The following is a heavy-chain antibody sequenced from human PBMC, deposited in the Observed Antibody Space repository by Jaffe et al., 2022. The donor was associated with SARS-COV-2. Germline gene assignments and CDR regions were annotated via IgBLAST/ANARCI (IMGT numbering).Heavy chain of an antibody. D-gene: IGHD3-22*01. Sequence: EVQLLESGGGLVQPGGSLRLSCAASGFTFSSYAMSWVRQAPGKGLEWVSAISGSGGSTYYADSVKGRFTISRDNSKNTLYLQMNSLRAEDTAVYYCAKVPLYYDSSGYYGNPYYFDYWGQGTLVTVSS. J-gene: IGHJ4*02. CDR1: GFTFSSYA. CDR2: ISGSGGST. V-gene: IGHV3-23*01. CDR3: AKVPLYYDSSGYYGNPYYFDY.